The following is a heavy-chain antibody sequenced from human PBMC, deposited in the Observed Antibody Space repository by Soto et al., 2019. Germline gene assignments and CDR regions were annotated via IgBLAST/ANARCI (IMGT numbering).Heavy chain of an antibody. V-gene: IGHV1-18*04. CDR3: ARNNYYDSSGYYFDY. CDR1: GYTFTSYG. CDR2: ISAYNGNT. D-gene: IGHD3-22*01. J-gene: IGHJ4*02. Sequence: QVQLVQSGAEVKKPGASVKVSCKASGYTFTSYGISWVRQAPGPGLEWMGWISAYNGNTNYAQKLQGRVTMTTDTSTSTVYMELRSLRSDDTAVYYCARNNYYDSSGYYFDYWGQGTLVTVSS.